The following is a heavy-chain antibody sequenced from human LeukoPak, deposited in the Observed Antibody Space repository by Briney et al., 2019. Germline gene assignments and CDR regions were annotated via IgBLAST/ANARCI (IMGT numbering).Heavy chain of an antibody. CDR1: GGSISSSSYY. V-gene: IGHV4-39*01. CDR3: ARMVGSGWYLDWFDP. D-gene: IGHD6-19*01. J-gene: IGHJ5*02. Sequence: SETLSLTCTVSGGSISSSSYYWGWIRQPPGKGLEWIGSIYYSGSIYYNPSLKSRVTISVDTSKNQFSLKLSSVTAADTAVYYCARMVGSGWYLDWFDPWGQGTLVTVSS. CDR2: IYYSGSI.